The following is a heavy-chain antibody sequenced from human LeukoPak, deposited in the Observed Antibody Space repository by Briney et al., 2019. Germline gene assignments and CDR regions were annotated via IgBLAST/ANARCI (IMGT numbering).Heavy chain of an antibody. Sequence: ASVKVSCKASGYTFTDYYIHWVRQAPGQGLEWMGSINPNSCGTNYAQKFQGRVSMTRDTSITTAYVELNRLTSDDTAIYYCAREPGRPAPGILPGYYGPGSSDYWGQGTLVTVSS. CDR1: GYTFTDYY. D-gene: IGHD3-9*01. V-gene: IGHV1-2*02. CDR2: INPNSCGT. J-gene: IGHJ4*02. CDR3: AREPGRPAPGILPGYYGPGSSDY.